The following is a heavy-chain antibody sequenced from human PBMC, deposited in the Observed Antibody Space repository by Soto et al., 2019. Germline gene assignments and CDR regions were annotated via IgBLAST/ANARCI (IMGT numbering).Heavy chain of an antibody. J-gene: IGHJ4*02. Sequence: QVQLMQSGAEVKKPGASVKVSCKASGDTFTDYYIHWVRQAPGQGLEWMGTVNPSGGHTTYAQHCLGSVPMTRDSSTSTRYMELTSLTSDDTAIYYCARGGHVVVVAAALDYWGQGTLVTVSS. D-gene: IGHD2-21*01. CDR2: VNPSGGHT. CDR1: GDTFTDYY. CDR3: ARGGHVVVVAAALDY. V-gene: IGHV1-46*01.